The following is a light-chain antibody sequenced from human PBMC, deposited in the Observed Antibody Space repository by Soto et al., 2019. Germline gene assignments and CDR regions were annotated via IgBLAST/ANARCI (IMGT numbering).Light chain of an antibody. CDR3: CSYTGGTTSYV. CDR1: SSDVGSYNF. CDR2: EVS. Sequence: SALTQPASVSGSPGQSITLSCTGTSSDVGSYNFVSWYQQHPGKAPKLMIYEVSKRPSGVSNRFSGSKSGNTASLTISGLQAEDEADFYCCSYTGGTTSYVFGTGTKLTVL. J-gene: IGLJ1*01. V-gene: IGLV2-23*02.